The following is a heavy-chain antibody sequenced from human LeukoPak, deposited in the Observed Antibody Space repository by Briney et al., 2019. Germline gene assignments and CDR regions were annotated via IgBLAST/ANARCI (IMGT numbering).Heavy chain of an antibody. Sequence: ASVKVSCKASGYTFTSYDINWVRQATGQRLEWMGWMNPNSGNTGYAQKFQGRVTMTRNTSISTAYMELSSLRSEDTAVYYCARGPLQRWLQFSDYWGQGTLVTVSS. J-gene: IGHJ4*02. CDR2: MNPNSGNT. V-gene: IGHV1-8*01. CDR3: ARGPLQRWLQFSDY. D-gene: IGHD5-24*01. CDR1: GYTFTSYD.